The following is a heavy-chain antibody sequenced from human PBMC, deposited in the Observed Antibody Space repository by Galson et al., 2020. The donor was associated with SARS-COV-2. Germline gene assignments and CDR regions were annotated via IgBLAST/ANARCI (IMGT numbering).Heavy chain of an antibody. CDR3: ARELLWFGELSAGGDYMDG. CDR1: GGSISSGSYY. Sequence: SETLSLTCTVSGGSISSGSYYWSWIRQPAGKGLEWIGRIYTSGSTNYNPSLKSRVTISVDTSKNQYSLKLSSVTAADTAVYYCARELLWFGELSAGGDYMDGWCKGTTGTISS. V-gene: IGHV4-61*02. D-gene: IGHD3-10*01. CDR2: IYTSGST. J-gene: IGHJ6*03.